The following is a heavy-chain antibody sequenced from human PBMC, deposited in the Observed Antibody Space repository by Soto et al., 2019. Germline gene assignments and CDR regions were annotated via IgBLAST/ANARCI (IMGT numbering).Heavy chain of an antibody. CDR3: ARGLKYYDILTGSYYYYYYGMDV. CDR1: GGSISSSNW. Sequence: PSETLSLTCGVSGGSISSSNWWSWVRQPPGKGLEWIGEIYHSGSTNYNPSLKSRVTISVDKSKNQFSLKLSSVTAADTAVYYCARGLKYYDILTGSYYYYYYGMDVWGQGTTVTVSS. V-gene: IGHV4-4*02. CDR2: IYHSGST. D-gene: IGHD3-9*01. J-gene: IGHJ6*02.